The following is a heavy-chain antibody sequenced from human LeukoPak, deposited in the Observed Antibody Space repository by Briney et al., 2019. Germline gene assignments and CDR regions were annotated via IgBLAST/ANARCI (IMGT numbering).Heavy chain of an antibody. CDR1: GFTFSDHY. D-gene: IGHD3-22*01. V-gene: IGHV3-11*01. CDR2: ISSSATTI. J-gene: IGHJ4*02. CDR3: AREDYDSRNIDY. Sequence: GGSLRLSCAASGFTFSDHYMSWIRQAPGKGLEWVSYISSSATTIYYADFVSGRFTISRDNAKNSLYLQMNSLRVEDTAVYYCAREDYDSRNIDYWGQGTLVTVSS.